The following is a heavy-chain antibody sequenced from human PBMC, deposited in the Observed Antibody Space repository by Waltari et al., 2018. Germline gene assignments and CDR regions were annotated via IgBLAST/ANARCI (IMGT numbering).Heavy chain of an antibody. CDR2: IYYSGST. J-gene: IGHJ3*02. Sequence: QLQLQESGPGLVKPSETLSLTCTVSGGSISSSSYYWGWIRQPPGKGLEWIGSIYYSGSTYYNPALKSRVTISVDTSKNQFSLKLSSVTAADTALYYCARDKITIRVFDIWGQGTMVTVSS. V-gene: IGHV4-39*02. CDR1: GGSISSSSYY. CDR3: ARDKITIRVFDI. D-gene: IGHD3-3*01.